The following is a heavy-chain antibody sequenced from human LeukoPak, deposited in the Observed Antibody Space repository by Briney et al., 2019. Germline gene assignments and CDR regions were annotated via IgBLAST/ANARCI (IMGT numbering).Heavy chain of an antibody. CDR3: AKEPLFH. CDR2: ISYDGSNK. J-gene: IGHJ4*02. Sequence: PGRSLRLSCAASGFTFSSYAMHWVRQAPGKGLEWVAVISYDGSNKYYADSVKGRFTISRDNSKNTLYLQMNSLRAEDTAVYYCAKEPLFHWGQGTLVTVSS. CDR1: GFTFSSYA. D-gene: IGHD3-10*02. V-gene: IGHV3-30-3*01.